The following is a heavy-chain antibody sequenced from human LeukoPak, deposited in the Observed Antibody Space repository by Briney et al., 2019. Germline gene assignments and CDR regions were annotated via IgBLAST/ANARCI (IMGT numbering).Heavy chain of an antibody. CDR1: GYSFTSYW. CDR2: IYPGDSDT. V-gene: IGHV5-51*01. D-gene: IGHD3-9*01. J-gene: IGHJ4*02. Sequence: GESLEISCKGSGYSFTSYWIGWVRQMPGKGLEWMGIIYPGDSDTRYSPSFQGQVTISADKSISTAYLQWSSLKASDTAMYYCARQLGPDYDILTGYPHFDYWGQGTLVTVSS. CDR3: ARQLGPDYDILTGYPHFDY.